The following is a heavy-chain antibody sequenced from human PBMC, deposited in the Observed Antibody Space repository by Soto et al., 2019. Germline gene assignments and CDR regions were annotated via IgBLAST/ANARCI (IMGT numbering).Heavy chain of an antibody. D-gene: IGHD3-16*01. CDR2: ISYNGRNK. CDR3: ARQAKIGDRSQFYFDS. CDR1: GFTFSFYA. V-gene: IGHV3-30*04. J-gene: IGHJ4*02. Sequence: QVQLVESGGDVVQPGRSLRLSCAASGFTFSFYAVHWVRQAPGKGLEWVAVISYNGRNKHYVDSVKGRFTISRDNSQDTVYLQMESLRPDDTAVYYCARQAKIGDRSQFYFDSWGQGTLGTVSS.